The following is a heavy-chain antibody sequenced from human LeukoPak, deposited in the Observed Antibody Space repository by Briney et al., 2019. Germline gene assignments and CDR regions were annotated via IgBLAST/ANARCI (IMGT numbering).Heavy chain of an antibody. CDR3: AREYDSSGYYYGPLDY. CDR1: GFTFSSYA. V-gene: IGHV3-23*01. D-gene: IGHD3-22*01. CDR2: ISGSGGST. Sequence: PGGSLRLSCAASGFTFSSYAMSWVRQAPGKGLEWVSAISGSGGSTYYADSVKGRFTISRDNSKNTLYLQMNSLRAEDTAVYYCAREYDSSGYYYGPLDYWGQGTLVTVSS. J-gene: IGHJ4*02.